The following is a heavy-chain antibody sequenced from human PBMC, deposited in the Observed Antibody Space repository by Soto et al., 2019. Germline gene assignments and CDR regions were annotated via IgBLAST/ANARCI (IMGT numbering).Heavy chain of an antibody. Sequence: GASVKVSCKASGEIFATYDINWVRQAPGQGLEWMGWMNPNTGNTGHAQKYDRRLTMTRNNSINTAYMELSSLTFEDTAIYYCAIAFRKVGGNSYGSSDYWGQGALVTVSS. V-gene: IGHV1-8*01. J-gene: IGHJ4*02. CDR2: MNPNTGNT. CDR1: GEIFATYD. D-gene: IGHD5-18*01. CDR3: AIAFRKVGGNSYGSSDY.